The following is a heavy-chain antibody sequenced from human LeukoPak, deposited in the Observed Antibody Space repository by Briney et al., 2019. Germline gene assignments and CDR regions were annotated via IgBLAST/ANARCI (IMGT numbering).Heavy chain of an antibody. J-gene: IGHJ6*04. CDR3: ARDQGFGEFPPRYYYGMDV. CDR1: GGTFSSCA. Sequence: GSSVKVSCKASGGTFSSCAISWVRQAPGQGLEWMGGIIPIFGTANYAQKFQGRVTITADKSTSTAYMELSSLRSEDTAVYYCARDQGFGEFPPRYYYGMDVWGKGTTVTVSS. D-gene: IGHD3-10*01. V-gene: IGHV1-69*06. CDR2: IIPIFGTA.